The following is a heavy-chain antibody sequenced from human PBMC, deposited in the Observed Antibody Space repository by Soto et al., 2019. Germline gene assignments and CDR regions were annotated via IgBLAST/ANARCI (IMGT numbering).Heavy chain of an antibody. CDR3: AGRGYSSSWYDY. CDR2: IIPILGIA. Sequence: SVKVSYKSSGGTFSTYTITLLRHAPGQGLEWMGRIIPILGIANYAQKFQGRVTITADKSTSTAYMELSSVTAADTAVYYCAGRGYSSSWYDYWGQGTLVTVFS. D-gene: IGHD6-13*01. V-gene: IGHV1-69*02. J-gene: IGHJ4*02. CDR1: GGTFSTYT.